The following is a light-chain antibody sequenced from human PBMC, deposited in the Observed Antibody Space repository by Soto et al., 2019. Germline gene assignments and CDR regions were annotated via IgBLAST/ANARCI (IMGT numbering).Light chain of an antibody. V-gene: IGKV1-5*03. CDR1: QSISSW. CDR2: KAS. CDR3: QQYNNWYT. Sequence: DIQMTQSPSTLSASVGDRVTITCRASQSISSWLAWYQQRPGKAPKLLIYKASSLESGVPSRFSGSGSGTEFTLTISSLQPDDFATYYCQQYNNWYTFGQGTKVEIK. J-gene: IGKJ2*01.